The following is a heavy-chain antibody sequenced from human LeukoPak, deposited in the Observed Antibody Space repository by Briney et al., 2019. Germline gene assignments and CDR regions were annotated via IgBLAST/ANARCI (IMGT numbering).Heavy chain of an antibody. CDR2: IIGSGSST. V-gene: IGHV3-23*01. D-gene: IGHD3-22*01. CDR1: GFTFSSYG. CDR3: ARWYYYETSGLYYGSFDN. Sequence: GGSLRLSCAASGFTFSSYGMSWVRQAPGKGLQWVSVIIGSGSSTYYADSVKGRFTISRDNARNTLYQQMNNLRAEDTAVYYCARWYYYETSGLYYGSFDNWGQGTLVTVSS. J-gene: IGHJ5*02.